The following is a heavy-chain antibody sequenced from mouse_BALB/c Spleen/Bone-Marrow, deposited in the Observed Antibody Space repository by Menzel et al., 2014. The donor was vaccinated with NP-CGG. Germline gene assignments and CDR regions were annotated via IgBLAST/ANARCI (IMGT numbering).Heavy chain of an antibody. Sequence: EVMLVESGAELVKPGASVKLSCTASGFNIKDTYMHWVKQRPEQGLEWIGRIDPATGNTKYDPKFQGKATITAGTSSNTAYLQHSSLTSEDTAVYYCAAYYYGSSYGLAYWGQGTLVTVSA. CDR1: GFNIKDTY. V-gene: IGHV14-3*02. CDR2: IDPATGNT. J-gene: IGHJ3*01. D-gene: IGHD1-1*01. CDR3: AAYYYGSSYGLAY.